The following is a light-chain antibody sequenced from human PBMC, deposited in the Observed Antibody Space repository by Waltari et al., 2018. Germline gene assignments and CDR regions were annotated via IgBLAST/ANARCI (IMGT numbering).Light chain of an antibody. V-gene: IGKV3-20*01. Sequence: ETVLTQSPGTLSLSPGEKATLSCRASQSVSSYLAWYQQRPGRAPRLLIYGASSRATGIPDRFSGSGSWTDFTLTISRLEPEDFAVYYCQQYGSSPRTFGQGTKLEI. CDR2: GAS. J-gene: IGKJ2*01. CDR1: QSVSSY. CDR3: QQYGSSPRT.